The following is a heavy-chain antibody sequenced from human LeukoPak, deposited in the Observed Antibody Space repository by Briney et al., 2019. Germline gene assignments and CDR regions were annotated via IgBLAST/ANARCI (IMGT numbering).Heavy chain of an antibody. J-gene: IGHJ4*02. CDR1: GGTFSSYA. Sequence: GASVKVSCKASGGTFSSYAISWVRQAPGQGLEWMGGIIPIFGTANYAQKFQGRVTITADESTSTAYMELSSLRSEDTAVYYCARGFSWVQLQDYWGQGTLVTVSS. V-gene: IGHV1-69*13. CDR3: ARGFSWVQLQDY. CDR2: IIPIFGTA. D-gene: IGHD6-13*01.